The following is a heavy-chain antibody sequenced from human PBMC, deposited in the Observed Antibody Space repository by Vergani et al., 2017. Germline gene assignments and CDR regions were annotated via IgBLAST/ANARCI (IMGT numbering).Heavy chain of an antibody. Sequence: VQLLESGGGLVQPGGSLRLTCAASEFTFSDYYMSWIRQAPGKGLKWVSYISSSGSTIYYADSVKGRFTISRDNAKNSLYLQMNSLRAEDTAVYYCAREGESAAARGLEYYYYMDVWGKGTTVTVSS. CDR3: AREGESAAARGLEYYYYMDV. CDR1: EFTFSDYY. CDR2: ISSSGSTI. J-gene: IGHJ6*03. D-gene: IGHD2-2*01. V-gene: IGHV3-11*01.